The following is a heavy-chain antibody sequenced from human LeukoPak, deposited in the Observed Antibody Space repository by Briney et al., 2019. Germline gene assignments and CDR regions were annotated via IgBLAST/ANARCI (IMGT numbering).Heavy chain of an antibody. V-gene: IGHV3-48*03. Sequence: GGSLRLSCAASGFTFSSYEMNWVRQAPGKGLEWVSYISSSGSTIYYADSVKGRFTISRDNAKNSLYLHMSSLRAEDTAMYFCARDRAVYSRTLEDWGQGTLVTVSS. D-gene: IGHD6-13*01. CDR1: GFTFSSYE. CDR2: ISSSGSTI. J-gene: IGHJ4*02. CDR3: ARDRAVYSRTLED.